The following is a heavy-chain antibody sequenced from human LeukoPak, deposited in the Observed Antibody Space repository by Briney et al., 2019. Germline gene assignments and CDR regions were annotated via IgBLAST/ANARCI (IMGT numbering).Heavy chain of an antibody. CDR2: ISSSGHI. CDR1: GFTFSSYE. Sequence: PGGSLRLSCAASGFTFSSYEMDWVRQAPGKGLEWISYISSSGHIYNADSTRGRFTISRDNAKNSLYLQMNSLRVEDTAIYYCVRELVPHWSGYDAFHIWGKGTMVTVSS. V-gene: IGHV3-48*03. CDR3: VRELVPHWSGYDAFHI. D-gene: IGHD3-3*01. J-gene: IGHJ3*02.